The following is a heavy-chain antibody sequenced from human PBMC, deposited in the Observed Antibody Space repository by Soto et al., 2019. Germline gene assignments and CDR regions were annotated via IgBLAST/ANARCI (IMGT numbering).Heavy chain of an antibody. CDR3: ARGRRGSGSYNWFDP. V-gene: IGHV1-8*01. CDR2: MNPNSGNT. Sequence: ASVKVSCKASGYTFTSYDINWVRQATGQGLEWMGWMNPNSGNTGYAQKFQGRVTTTRNTSISTAYMELSSLRSEDTAVYYCARGRRGSGSYNWFDPWGQGTLVTVSS. D-gene: IGHD3-10*01. CDR1: GYTFTSYD. J-gene: IGHJ5*02.